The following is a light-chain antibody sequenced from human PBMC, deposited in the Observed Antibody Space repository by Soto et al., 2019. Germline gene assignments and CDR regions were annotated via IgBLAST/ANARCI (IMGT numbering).Light chain of an antibody. J-gene: IGLJ1*01. CDR3: QSYDSSLTALYV. Sequence: QSVLTQPPSVPGAPGQRVTISCTGSSSNIGAGYDVQWYQQLPGTAPKLLMYGNTNRPSGVPDRFSGSKSGTSASLAITGLQAEDEADYYCQSYDSSLTALYVFGTGTKVTVL. CDR1: SSNIGAGYD. V-gene: IGLV1-40*01. CDR2: GNT.